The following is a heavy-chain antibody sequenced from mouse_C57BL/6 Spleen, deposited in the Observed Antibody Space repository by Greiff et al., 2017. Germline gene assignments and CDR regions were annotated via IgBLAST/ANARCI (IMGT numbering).Heavy chain of an antibody. CDR1: GFTFSSYA. CDR2: ISSGGDYI. V-gene: IGHV5-9-1*02. CDR3: TSEGYDGDLRGCCY. J-gene: IGHJ2*01. D-gene: IGHD2-3*01. Sequence: EVTLVESGAGLVKPGGSLQLSCAASGFTFSSYAMSWVRQTPEKRLEWVAYISSGGDYIYYADTVKGRFTISRDNARNTLYLQRSSLKSEDTAMYYCTSEGYDGDLRGCCYWGQGTTLTVSS.